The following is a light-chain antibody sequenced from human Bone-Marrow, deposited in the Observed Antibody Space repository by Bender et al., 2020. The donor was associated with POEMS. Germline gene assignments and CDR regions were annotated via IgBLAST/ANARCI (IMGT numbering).Light chain of an antibody. CDR2: SNN. CDR3: SSWDDSLNGWV. Sequence: QSVLTQPPSASGTPGQSVTISCSGTSSNFGNNAANWYQHVPGTAPKLLIYSNNQRPSGVPDRFSASPSGTSASLAISGLHSDDEGDYYCSSWDDSLNGWVFGGGTKLTVL. CDR1: SSNFGNNA. J-gene: IGLJ3*02. V-gene: IGLV1-44*01.